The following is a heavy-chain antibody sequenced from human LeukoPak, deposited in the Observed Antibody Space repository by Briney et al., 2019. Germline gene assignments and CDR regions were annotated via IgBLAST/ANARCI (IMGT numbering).Heavy chain of an antibody. CDR3: ARPSPYDSSGSSLGN. D-gene: IGHD3-22*01. CDR2: IYPGDSDT. V-gene: IGHV5-51*01. Sequence: KVSCKASGYTFTSYWIGWVRQMPGKGLEWMGIIYPGDSDTRYSPSFQGQVTISADKSISTAYLQWSSLKASDTAMYYCARPSPYDSSGSSLGNWGQGTLVTVSS. CDR1: GYTFTSYW. J-gene: IGHJ4*02.